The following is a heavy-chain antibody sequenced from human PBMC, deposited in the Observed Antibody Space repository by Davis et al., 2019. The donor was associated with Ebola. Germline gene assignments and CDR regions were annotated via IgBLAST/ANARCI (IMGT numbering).Heavy chain of an antibody. D-gene: IGHD4-17*01. J-gene: IGHJ4*02. CDR2: IYSGGST. CDR1: GFTVSSNY. V-gene: IGHV3-53*04. CDR3: ARDLAIPGYGEAV. Sequence: PGGSLRPSCAASGFTVSSNYMSWVRQAPGKGLEWISVIYSGGSTYYADSVKGRFTISRHNSKNTLYLQMNSLRAEDTAVYYCARDLAIPGYGEAVWGQGTLVTVSS.